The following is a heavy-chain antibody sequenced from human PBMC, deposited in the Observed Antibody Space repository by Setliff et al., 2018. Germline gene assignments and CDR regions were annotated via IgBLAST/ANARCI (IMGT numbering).Heavy chain of an antibody. J-gene: IGHJ4*02. Sequence: PSETLSLTCIVSGDSISGYFWSWIRQAPGKGLEWIGYIQKRGSTTTKYNPSLGSRISMSIDTSKNQFSLQLSSVSDGDTAVYYCARDQFSSGWYGPPEAYFDCWGQGIQVTASS. D-gene: IGHD6-19*01. V-gene: IGHV4-59*01. CDR1: GDSISGYF. CDR2: IQKRGSTTT. CDR3: ARDQFSSGWYGPPEAYFDC.